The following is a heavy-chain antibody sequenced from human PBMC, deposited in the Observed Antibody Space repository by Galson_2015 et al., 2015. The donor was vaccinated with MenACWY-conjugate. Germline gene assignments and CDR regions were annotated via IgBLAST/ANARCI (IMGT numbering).Heavy chain of an antibody. CDR2: VYSDGSGR. V-gene: IGHV3-74*01. CDR1: GLTFSSYW. Sequence: SLRLSCAASGLTFSSYWMHWVRQAPGKGLVWVSRVYSDGSGRGYADSVKGRFTISRDNAKNMLFLQMNSLKVEDTAVYYCARSYVPGSDRKNYYMDVWGRGTTVTASS. D-gene: IGHD3-16*01. J-gene: IGHJ6*03. CDR3: ARSYVPGSDRKNYYMDV.